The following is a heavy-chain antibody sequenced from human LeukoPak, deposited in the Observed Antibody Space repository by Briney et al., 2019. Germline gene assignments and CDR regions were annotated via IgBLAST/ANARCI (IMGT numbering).Heavy chain of an antibody. CDR1: GYSISSGYY. CDR2: IYHSGST. D-gene: IGHD2-2*01. Sequence: TSDTLSLTCAVSGYSISSGYYWGWIRQPPGKGLEWIGSIYHSGSTYYNPSLKSRVTISVDTSKNQFSLKLSSVTAADTAVYYCARALVVPAAIDYWGQGTLVTVSS. J-gene: IGHJ4*02. CDR3: ARALVVPAAIDY. V-gene: IGHV4-38-2*01.